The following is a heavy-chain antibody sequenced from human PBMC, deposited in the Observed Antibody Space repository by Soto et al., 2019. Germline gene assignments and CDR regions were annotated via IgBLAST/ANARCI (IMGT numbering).Heavy chain of an antibody. CDR1: GFTFSSYA. J-gene: IGHJ6*02. CDR2: ISYDGSNK. D-gene: IGHD2-15*01. V-gene: IGHV3-30-3*01. Sequence: HPGGSLRLSCAASGFTFSSYAMHWVRQAPGKGLEWVAVISYDGSNKYYADSVKGRFTISRDNSKNTLYLQMNSLRAEDTAVYYCARDRVKTVVVVAATRVYYYGMDVWGQGTTVTVSS. CDR3: ARDRVKTVVVVAATRVYYYGMDV.